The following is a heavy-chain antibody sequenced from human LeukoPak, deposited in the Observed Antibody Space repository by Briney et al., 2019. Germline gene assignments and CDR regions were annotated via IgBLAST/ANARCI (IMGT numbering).Heavy chain of an antibody. Sequence: GGSLRLSCAASGFTFSSYWMSWVRQAPGKGLEWVANIKQDGSEKYYVDSVKGRFTISRDNAKNSLYLQMNSLRAEDTAVYYCARGRDYYDSSGYYPTDYWCQGTLVTVSS. D-gene: IGHD3-22*01. CDR1: GFTFSSYW. J-gene: IGHJ4*02. CDR3: ARGRDYYDSSGYYPTDY. V-gene: IGHV3-7*01. CDR2: IKQDGSEK.